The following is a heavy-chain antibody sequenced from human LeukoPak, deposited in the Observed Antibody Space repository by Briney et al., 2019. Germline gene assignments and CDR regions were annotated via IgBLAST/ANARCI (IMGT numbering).Heavy chain of an antibody. CDR3: AKDERYYYDSSGYPLRPPGY. CDR1: GFTFSSYS. J-gene: IGHJ4*02. V-gene: IGHV3-21*01. D-gene: IGHD3-22*01. Sequence: GGSLRLSCAASGFTFSSYSMNWVRQAPGKGLEWVSSISSSSSYIYYADSVKGRFTISRDNAKNSLYLQMNSLRAEDTAVYYCAKDERYYYDSSGYPLRPPGYWGQGTLVTVSS. CDR2: ISSSSSYI.